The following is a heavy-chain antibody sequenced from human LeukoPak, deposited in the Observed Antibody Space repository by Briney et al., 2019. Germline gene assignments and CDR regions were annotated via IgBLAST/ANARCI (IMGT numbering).Heavy chain of an antibody. CDR2: ISSTGGTI. CDR3: ARDLTVTTPRVFYYYGMDV. D-gene: IGHD4-17*01. CDR1: GFTFRNYL. Sequence: GGSLRLSCAASGFTFRNYLMNWVRQAPGKGLEWVSFISSTGGTIYYADSVKGRFTVSRDNGKNSLLLQMNSLRAEDTAVYYCARDLTVTTPRVFYYYGMDVWGQGTTVTVSS. J-gene: IGHJ6*02. V-gene: IGHV3-48*01.